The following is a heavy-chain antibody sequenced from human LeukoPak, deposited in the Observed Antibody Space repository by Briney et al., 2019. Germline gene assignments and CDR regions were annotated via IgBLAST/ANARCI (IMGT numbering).Heavy chain of an antibody. CDR2: ISYDGSNK. J-gene: IGHJ4*02. D-gene: IGHD6-13*01. Sequence: GGSLRLSCAVSGFTFSSYGIHWVRQAPGKGLEWMAVISYDGSNKNYADSVKGRFTISRDNSKNTLYLQMNSLRAEDTAVYYCAKEKDRYSSSWSHFDYWGQGTLVTVSS. V-gene: IGHV3-30*18. CDR1: GFTFSSYG. CDR3: AKEKDRYSSSWSHFDY.